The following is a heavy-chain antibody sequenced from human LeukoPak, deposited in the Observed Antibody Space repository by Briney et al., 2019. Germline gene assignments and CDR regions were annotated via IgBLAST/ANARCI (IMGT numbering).Heavy chain of an antibody. CDR1: GFTFSDYY. CDR3: AREGWDLNALDI. Sequence: GGSLRLSCAASGFTFSDYYVSWIRQAPGKGLEWVSYISSRSSNKYYADSVKGRFTISRDNAKNSLYLQMDSLRVEDTAVYYCAREGWDLNALDIWGQGTMVTVSP. J-gene: IGHJ3*02. D-gene: IGHD1-26*01. V-gene: IGHV3-11*04. CDR2: ISSRSSNK.